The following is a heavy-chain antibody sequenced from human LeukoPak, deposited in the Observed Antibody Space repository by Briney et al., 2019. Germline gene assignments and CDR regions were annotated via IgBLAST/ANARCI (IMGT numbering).Heavy chain of an antibody. D-gene: IGHD3-9*01. V-gene: IGHV3-48*04. CDR3: AKDGGDDILTGYYTPGYNWFDP. J-gene: IGHJ5*02. CDR1: GFTFSSYS. CDR2: ISSSSSTI. Sequence: GGSLRLSCAASGFTFSSYSMNWVRQAPGKGLEWVSYISSSSSTIYYADSVKGRFTISRDNAKNSLYLQMNSLRAEDTALYYCAKDGGDDILTGYYTPGYNWFDPWGQGTLVTVSS.